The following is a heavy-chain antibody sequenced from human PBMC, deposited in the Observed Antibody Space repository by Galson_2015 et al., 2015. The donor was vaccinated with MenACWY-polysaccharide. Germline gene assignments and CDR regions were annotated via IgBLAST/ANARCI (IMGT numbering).Heavy chain of an antibody. J-gene: IGHJ1*01. CDR3: AKDAIAGIVLTPLRVPLQR. Sequence: SLRLSCAVSGVTLRKYAMGWVRQAPGKGLEWVSTIGGSGDGRYYADSVKDRFTISRDNSQNMLFLEMRSLRAEDTAMYYCAKDAIAGIVLTPLRVPLQRWGQGTLVAVSS. CDR2: IGGSGDGR. V-gene: IGHV3-23*01. CDR1: GVTLRKYA. D-gene: IGHD6-13*01.